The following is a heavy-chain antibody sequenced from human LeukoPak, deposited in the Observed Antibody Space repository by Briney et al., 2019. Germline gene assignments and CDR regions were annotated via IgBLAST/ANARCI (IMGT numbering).Heavy chain of an antibody. CDR3: ARDMRLELPVSSGYYYGMDV. CDR1: GFTFSSYW. J-gene: IGHJ6*02. Sequence: GGSLRLSCAASGFTFSSYWMSWVRQAPGKGLEWVVVANIKQDGSEKSYVDSVKGRFTISRDNAKNSLYLQMNSLRAEDTAVYYCARDMRLELPVSSGYYYGMDVWGQGTTVTVSS. V-gene: IGHV3-7*01. CDR2: IKQDGSEK. D-gene: IGHD1-7*01.